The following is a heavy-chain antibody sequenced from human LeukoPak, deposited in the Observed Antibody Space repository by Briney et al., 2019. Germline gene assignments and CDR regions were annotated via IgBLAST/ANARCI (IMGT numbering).Heavy chain of an antibody. V-gene: IGHV3-33*08. CDR3: ARESGSYYQDLDY. CDR2: IWYDGSNK. J-gene: IGHJ4*02. Sequence: GGSLRLSCAASGFIFRTYGMTWLRQAPGNGLEWVTLIWYDGSNKFYADSVMGRFTISKDYSKNPLYLEMYSLRAEDTAVYLCARESGSYYQDLDYWGQGILVTVSS. D-gene: IGHD1-26*01. CDR1: GFIFRTYG.